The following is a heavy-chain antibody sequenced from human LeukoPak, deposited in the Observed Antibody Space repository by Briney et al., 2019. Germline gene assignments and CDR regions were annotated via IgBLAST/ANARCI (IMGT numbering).Heavy chain of an antibody. V-gene: IGHV4-34*01. D-gene: IGHD6-19*01. CDR1: GGSFSGYY. Sequence: SETLSLTCAVYGGSFSGYYWSWIRQPPGKGLEWIGEINHSGSTNYNPSLKSRVTISVDTSKNQFSLKLSSVTAADTAVYYCARRNSSGWYRGSLGQHWGQGTLVTVSS. CDR3: ARRNSSGWYRGSLGQH. CDR2: INHSGST. J-gene: IGHJ1*01.